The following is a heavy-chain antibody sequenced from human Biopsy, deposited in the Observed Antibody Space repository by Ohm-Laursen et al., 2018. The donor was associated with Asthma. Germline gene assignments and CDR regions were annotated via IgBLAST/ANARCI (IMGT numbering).Heavy chain of an antibody. J-gene: IGHJ5*02. V-gene: IGHV1-18*01. CDR3: VRDKVVVVPGSKGPTDWFDP. D-gene: IGHD2-15*01. CDR2: ITGYYGAT. Sequence: SVKVSCKVSGVSLRNYGLSGYGFSWLRQAPGQGLEWMGWITGYYGATKFAQNVRGRLRLTTDTSTSTAYMELRSLTSDDTAVYYCVRDKVVVVPGSKGPTDWFDPWGQGTLVTVSS. CDR1: GVSLRNYGLSGYG.